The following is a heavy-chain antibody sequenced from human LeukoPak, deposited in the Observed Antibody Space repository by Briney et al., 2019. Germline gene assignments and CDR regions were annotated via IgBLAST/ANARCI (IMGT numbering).Heavy chain of an antibody. J-gene: IGHJ4*02. CDR3: AREGTQAAALDY. V-gene: IGHV3-64*02. D-gene: IGHD6-13*01. CDR2: ISSNGGST. CDR1: GFTFSTYA. Sequence: PGGSLRLSCAASGFTFSTYAMHWVRQAPGKGLECVSAISSNGGSTYYADSVKGRFTISRDNSKNTLYLQMGSLRAEDMAVYYCAREGTQAAALDYWGQGTLATVSS.